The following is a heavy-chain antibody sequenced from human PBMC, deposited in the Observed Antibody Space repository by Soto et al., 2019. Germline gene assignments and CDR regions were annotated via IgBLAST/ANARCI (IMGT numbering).Heavy chain of an antibody. Sequence: QVQLVESGGGVVQPGGSLRLSCVASGFIFSSDGMHWVRQAPGKGLEWVALIWYDGSKKYYADSVKGRFTISRDNSKNTLYLQMNRLRAEGTAMYYCARLSGSYLEYWGQGTLVTVSS. D-gene: IGHD1-26*01. J-gene: IGHJ4*02. CDR3: ARLSGSYLEY. CDR1: GFIFSSDG. V-gene: IGHV3-33*01. CDR2: IWYDGSKK.